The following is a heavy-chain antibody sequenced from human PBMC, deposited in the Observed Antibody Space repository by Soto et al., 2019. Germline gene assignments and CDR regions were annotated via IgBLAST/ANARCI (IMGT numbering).Heavy chain of an antibody. CDR3: ARGRGESLYYYYYYGMDV. CDR2: INHSGST. D-gene: IGHD3-16*01. CDR1: GGSFSGYY. J-gene: IGHJ6*02. V-gene: IGHV4-34*01. Sequence: PSETLSLTCAVYGGSFSGYYWSWIRQPPGKGLEWIGEINHSGSTNYNPSLKSRVTISVDTPKNQFSLKLSSVTAADTAVYYCARGRGESLYYYYYYGMDVWGQGTTVTVSS.